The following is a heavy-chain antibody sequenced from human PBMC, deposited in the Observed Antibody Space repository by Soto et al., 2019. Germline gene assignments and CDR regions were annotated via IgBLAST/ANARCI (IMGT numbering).Heavy chain of an antibody. CDR1: GFTFSSYW. J-gene: IGHJ3*02. V-gene: IGHV3-74*01. CDR2: INSDGSST. Sequence: PGGSLRLSCAASGFTFSSYWMHWVRQAPGKGLVWVSRINSDGSSTSYADSVKGRFTISRDNAKNTLYLQMNSLRAEDTAVYYCAIDDYYRAFDIWGQGTMVTVSS. CDR3: AIDDYYRAFDI. D-gene: IGHD3-22*01.